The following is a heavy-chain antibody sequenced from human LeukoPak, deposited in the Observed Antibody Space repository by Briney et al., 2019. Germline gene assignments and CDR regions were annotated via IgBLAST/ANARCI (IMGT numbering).Heavy chain of an antibody. CDR2: ISSSGTTI. CDR3: AREIKGSNAFDM. V-gene: IGHV3-48*03. J-gene: IGHJ3*02. Sequence: GSLRLSCAASGFIFNTYEMSWVRQAPGKGLEWISYISSSGTTIYYTDSVKGRFTTSRDNAKNSLDLQMNSLRAEDTAIYYCAREIKGSNAFDMWGQGTMVTVSS. CDR1: GFIFNTYE. D-gene: IGHD3-10*01.